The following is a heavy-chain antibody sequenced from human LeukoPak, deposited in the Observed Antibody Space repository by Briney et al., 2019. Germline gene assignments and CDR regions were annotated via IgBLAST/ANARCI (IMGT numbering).Heavy chain of an antibody. Sequence: PGGSLRLSCAASGFTVSSNYMNWVRQAPGKGLEWVSVIYSGGSTYYADSVKGRFTISRDNSKNTLYLQMNSLRAEDTAVYYCAKDFDQYYYDSSGQYYWGQGTLVTVSS. CDR1: GFTVSSNY. V-gene: IGHV3-66*01. J-gene: IGHJ4*02. D-gene: IGHD3-22*01. CDR2: IYSGGST. CDR3: AKDFDQYYYDSSGQYY.